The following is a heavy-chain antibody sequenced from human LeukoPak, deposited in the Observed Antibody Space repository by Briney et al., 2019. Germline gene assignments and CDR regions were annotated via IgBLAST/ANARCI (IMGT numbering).Heavy chain of an antibody. CDR3: ARGRYYASRFDY. CDR2: INHSGST. J-gene: IGHJ4*02. Sequence: SETLSLTCAVYGGSFSGYYWSWIRQPPGKGLEWIGEINHSGSTNYNPSLKSRVTISVDTSKNQFSLKLSSVTAADTAVYYCARGRYYASRFDYWGQGTLVTVSS. V-gene: IGHV4-34*01. CDR1: GGSFSGYY. D-gene: IGHD3-22*01.